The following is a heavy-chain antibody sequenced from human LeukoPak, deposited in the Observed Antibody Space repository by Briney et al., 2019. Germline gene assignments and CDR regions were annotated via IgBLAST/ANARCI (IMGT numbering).Heavy chain of an antibody. V-gene: IGHV4-34*01. Sequence: PSETLSLTCAVYGVSFSGYYWGWTRQPPGKGLEWIGEINHSGSTNYNPSLKSRVTISVDTSKNQFSLTLSSVTAADTAVSYSARGRSPRGGYVILTGSDPFDYWGQGTLVTVSS. CDR2: INHSGST. D-gene: IGHD3-9*01. CDR3: ARGRSPRGGYVILTGSDPFDY. CDR1: GVSFSGYY. J-gene: IGHJ4*02.